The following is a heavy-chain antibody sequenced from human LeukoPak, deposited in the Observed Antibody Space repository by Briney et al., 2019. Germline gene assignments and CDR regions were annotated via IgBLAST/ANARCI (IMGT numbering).Heavy chain of an antibody. CDR1: GFSFSSYG. D-gene: IGHD6-19*01. J-gene: IGHJ4*02. V-gene: IGHV3-33*08. Sequence: PGGSLRLSCAASGFSFSSYGMHWVRQAPGKGLEWVAVIWYDGSNKYYADSVKGRFTISRDNSKNTLYLQMNSLRAEDTAVYYCAISIAVAGTDFDYWGQGTLVTVSS. CDR3: AISIAVAGTDFDY. CDR2: IWYDGSNK.